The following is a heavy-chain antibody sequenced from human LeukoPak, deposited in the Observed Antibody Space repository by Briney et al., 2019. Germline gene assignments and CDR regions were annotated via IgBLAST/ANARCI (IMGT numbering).Heavy chain of an antibody. Sequence: GGSLRLSCAASGFTFSSYSLNWVRQAPGRGLEWVSCISTSGTTTYYADSVKGRFIISRDNAKNSVYLQMDSLRAEDTAVYYCARGGLDGWIHLWPSSHFDYWGQGTLVTVSS. CDR1: GFTFSSYS. CDR3: ARGGLDGWIHLWPSSHFDY. J-gene: IGHJ4*02. D-gene: IGHD5-18*01. CDR2: ISTSGTTT. V-gene: IGHV3-48*04.